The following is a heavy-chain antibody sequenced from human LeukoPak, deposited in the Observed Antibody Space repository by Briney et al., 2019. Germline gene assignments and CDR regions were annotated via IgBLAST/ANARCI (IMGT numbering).Heavy chain of an antibody. V-gene: IGHV4-34*01. D-gene: IGHD1-26*01. CDR3: AREVGSFDY. CDR1: GGSFSGFQ. J-gene: IGHJ4*02. CDR2: ISPSGTT. Sequence: SSETLSLACGVSGGSFSGFQWSWIRQSPGKGLEWIGEISPSGTTDYNPSLKTRLSISLDKSKNQFSLKLSSVTATDTAVYYCAREVGSFDYWGQGTLVTVSS.